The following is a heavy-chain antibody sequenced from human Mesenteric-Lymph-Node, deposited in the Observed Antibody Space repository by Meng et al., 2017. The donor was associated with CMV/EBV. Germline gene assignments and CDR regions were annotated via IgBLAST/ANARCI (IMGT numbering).Heavy chain of an antibody. CDR1: GGSISSNIYY. Sequence: SETLSLTCTVSGGSISSNIYYWGWIRQPPGKGLEWIGSIYYSGNPYYKPSLKSRVTISVDTSKNQFSLKLSSVTAADTAVYYCAVRGGCSGTTCNNWFDPWGQGTLVTVSS. CDR3: AVRGGCSGTTCNNWFDP. CDR2: IYYSGNP. D-gene: IGHD2-2*01. J-gene: IGHJ5*02. V-gene: IGHV4-39*01.